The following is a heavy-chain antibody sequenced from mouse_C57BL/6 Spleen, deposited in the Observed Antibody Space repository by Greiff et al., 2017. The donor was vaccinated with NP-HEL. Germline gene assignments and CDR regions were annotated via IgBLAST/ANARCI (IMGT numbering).Heavy chain of an antibody. V-gene: IGHV5-4*01. CDR2: ISDGGSYT. J-gene: IGHJ4*01. CDR1: RFTFSSYA. Sequence: EVQLVESGGGLVKPGGSLKLSCAASRFTFSSYAMSWVRQTPEKRLEWVATISDGGSYTYYPDNVKGRFTISRDNAKNNLYLQMSHLKSEDTAMYYCARNYYYGSSYGYAMDYWGQGTSVTVSS. D-gene: IGHD1-1*01. CDR3: ARNYYYGSSYGYAMDY.